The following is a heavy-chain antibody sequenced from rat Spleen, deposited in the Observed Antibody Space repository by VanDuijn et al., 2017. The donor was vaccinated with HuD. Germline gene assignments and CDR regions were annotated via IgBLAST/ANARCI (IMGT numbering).Heavy chain of an antibody. CDR2: ITSTGGGT. CDR3: ARHFGY. CDR1: GFPFNNYW. V-gene: IGHV5-31*01. D-gene: IGHD4-3*01. Sequence: EVQLVESGGGLVQPGRSLKLSCLASGFPFNNYWMTWIRQAPGKGLEWVASITSTGGGTFYVDSVKGRFTISRDNAKSTLYLQMDSLRSEDTATYYCARHFGYWGQGVMVTVSS. J-gene: IGHJ2*01.